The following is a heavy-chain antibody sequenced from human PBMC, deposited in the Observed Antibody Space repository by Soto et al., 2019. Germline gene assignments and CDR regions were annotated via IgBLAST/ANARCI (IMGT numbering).Heavy chain of an antibody. J-gene: IGHJ1*01. D-gene: IGHD6-13*01. CDR1: GGAISSGGYS. V-gene: IGHV4-30-2*01. CDR3: ASYSSSWYATGRYFQH. Sequence: QLQLQESGSGLVKPSQTLALTCAVSGGAISSGGYSWSWIRQPPGKGLDWIGYIYHSGGTYYNPSLKSRVTISVDRSKNQFSLKLSSVTAADTAVYYCASYSSSWYATGRYFQHWGQGTLVTVSS. CDR2: IYHSGGT.